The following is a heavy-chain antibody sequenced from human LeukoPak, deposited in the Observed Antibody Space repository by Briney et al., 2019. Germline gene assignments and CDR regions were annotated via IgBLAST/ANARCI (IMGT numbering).Heavy chain of an antibody. CDR2: INYSEST. Sequence: SETLSLTCAVYGGSLSGYYWSWFRQPPGKGLEWIGEINYSESTNYKPSLKSRVTVSVDTSKNQFSLKLSSATAADTAVYYCARAPGSYYYGMDVWGQGTTVTVSS. CDR1: GGSLSGYY. J-gene: IGHJ6*02. CDR3: ARAPGSYYYGMDV. D-gene: IGHD1-26*01. V-gene: IGHV4-34*01.